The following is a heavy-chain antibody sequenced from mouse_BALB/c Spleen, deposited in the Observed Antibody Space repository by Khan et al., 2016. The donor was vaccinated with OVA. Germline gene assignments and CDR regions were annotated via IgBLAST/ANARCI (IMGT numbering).Heavy chain of an antibody. CDR2: INPSTDYT. CDR3: ERRGLYGIFVY. Sequence: QVQLKQSGTELAKPGASVKMSCKASGYTFISYWMHWVKQRPGQGLEWIGYINPSTDYTEYNQKFKDKATLTTDKYSNTAYMQLSSLTSEDSAVYYCERRGLYGIFVYWGQGTRVTVSA. J-gene: IGHJ3*01. V-gene: IGHV1-7*01. D-gene: IGHD2-1*01. CDR1: GYTFISYW.